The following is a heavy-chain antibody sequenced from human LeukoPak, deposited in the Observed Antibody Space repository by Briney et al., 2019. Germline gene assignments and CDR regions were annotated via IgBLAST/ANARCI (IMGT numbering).Heavy chain of an antibody. CDR1: GFTFSSYW. CDR3: ARVIVCPRCHFDY. D-gene: IGHD2-15*01. V-gene: IGHV3-74*01. J-gene: IGHJ4*02. Sequence: QPRGYLRLSCAASGFTFSSYWMHWVRQAPGKGLVWVSRISPDGGSAIYADSVNGRFTNSRDNAKNTLYLQMNSLRADDTAVYYCARVIVCPRCHFDYWGQGTLVTVSS. CDR2: ISPDGGSA.